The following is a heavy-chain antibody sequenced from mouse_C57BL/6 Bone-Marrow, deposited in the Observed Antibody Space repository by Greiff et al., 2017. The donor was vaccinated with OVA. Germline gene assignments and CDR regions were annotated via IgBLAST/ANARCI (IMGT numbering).Heavy chain of an antibody. V-gene: IGHV1-69*01. D-gene: IGHD4-1*01. Sequence: VQLQQSGAELVMPGASVKLSCKASGYTFTSYWMHWVKQRPGQGLEWIGEIDPSDSYTNYNQKFKGKSTLTVDKSSSTAYMQLSSLTSEDSAVYYCARWDDHYFDYWGQGTTLTVSS. CDR2: IDPSDSYT. CDR3: ARWDDHYFDY. J-gene: IGHJ2*01. CDR1: GYTFTSYW.